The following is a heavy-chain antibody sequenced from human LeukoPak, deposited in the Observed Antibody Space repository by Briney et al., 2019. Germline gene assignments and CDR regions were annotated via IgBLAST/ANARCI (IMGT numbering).Heavy chain of an antibody. J-gene: IGHJ3*02. Sequence: PGGSLRLSCAASGFTFSSYSMNWVRQAPGKGLEWVSSISSSSSYIYYADSVKGRFTISRDNAKNSLYLQMNNLRAEDTAVYYCARYGQSDAFDIWGQGTMVTVSS. CDR1: GFTFSSYS. V-gene: IGHV3-21*01. CDR3: ARYGQSDAFDI. CDR2: ISSSSSYI. D-gene: IGHD3-10*01.